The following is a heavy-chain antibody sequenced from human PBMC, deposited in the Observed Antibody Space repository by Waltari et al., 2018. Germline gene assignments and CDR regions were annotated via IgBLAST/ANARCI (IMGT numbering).Heavy chain of an antibody. CDR3: ARTYSGDYEFWFDP. CDR2: IYYTGKT. Sequence: QLQLHESGPGLVTSSETLSLTCTVSGGPISTFHYNWGWIRQAPGKGLEWIGSIYYTGKTYYNPSLKSRVTISVDTSKNQFSLRLTSVTAADTALYYCARTYSGDYEFWFDPWGQGTLVSVSS. J-gene: IGHJ5*02. CDR1: GGPISTFHYN. V-gene: IGHV4-39*01. D-gene: IGHD1-26*01.